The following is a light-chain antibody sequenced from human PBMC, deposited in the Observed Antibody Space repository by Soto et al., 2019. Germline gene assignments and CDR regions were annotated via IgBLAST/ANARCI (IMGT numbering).Light chain of an antibody. J-gene: IGKJ1*01. V-gene: IGKV3D-15*01. CDR2: GAS. Sequence: EIVMTQSPATLSVSPGERATLSCRASQSVSSNLAWYQQKPGQAPRLLIYGASSRATGIPDRFSGSGSGTDFTLTISRLEPEGFAVYYCQQYSNLWTFGQGTKVDIK. CDR1: QSVSSN. CDR3: QQYSNLWT.